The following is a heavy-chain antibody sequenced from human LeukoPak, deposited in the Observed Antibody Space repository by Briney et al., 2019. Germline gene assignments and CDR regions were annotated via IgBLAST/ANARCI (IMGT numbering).Heavy chain of an antibody. J-gene: IGHJ4*02. Sequence: GGSLRLSCAASGLTFSTFSMNWVRQAPGKGPEWVSYISSSSSTIYYADSVKGRFTISRDNAKNSLYLQMNSLRAEDTAVYYCARMVAAMGVDYWGQGTLVTVSS. CDR1: GLTFSTFS. CDR3: ARMVAAMGVDY. V-gene: IGHV3-48*04. D-gene: IGHD2-15*01. CDR2: ISSSSSTI.